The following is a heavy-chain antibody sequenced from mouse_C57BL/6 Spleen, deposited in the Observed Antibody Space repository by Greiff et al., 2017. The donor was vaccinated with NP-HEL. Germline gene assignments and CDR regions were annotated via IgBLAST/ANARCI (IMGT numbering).Heavy chain of an antibody. CDR1: GYTFTSYG. CDR3: ARGQVTTVVARYFDV. CDR2: IYPRSGNT. D-gene: IGHD1-1*01. Sequence: VQLQQSGAELARPGASVKLSCKASGYTFTSYGISWVKQRTGQGLEWIGEIYPRSGNTYYNEKFKGKATLTADKSSSTAYMELRSLTSEDSAVYFCARGQVTTVVARYFDVWGTGTTVTVSS. J-gene: IGHJ1*03. V-gene: IGHV1-81*01.